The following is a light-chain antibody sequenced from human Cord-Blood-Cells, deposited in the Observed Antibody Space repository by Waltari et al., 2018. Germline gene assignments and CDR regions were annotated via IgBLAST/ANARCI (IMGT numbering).Light chain of an antibody. CDR3: CSYAGSSTYV. CDR1: SSDVGSYNL. V-gene: IGLV2-23*02. Sequence: QSALTQPASVSGSPGQSIPISCTGTSSDVGSYNLVSWYQHHPGKAPKLMIYEVSKRPSGVSNRFSGSKSGNTASLTISGLQAEDEADYYCCSYAGSSTYVFGTGTKVTVL. CDR2: EVS. J-gene: IGLJ1*01.